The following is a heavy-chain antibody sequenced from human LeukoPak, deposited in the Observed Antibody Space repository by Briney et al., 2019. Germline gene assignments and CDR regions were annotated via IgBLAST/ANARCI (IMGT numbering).Heavy chain of an antibody. D-gene: IGHD2-15*01. Sequence: PSETLSLTCTVSGGSISSGGYYWSWIRQHPGKGLEWIGYIYYSGSTYYDPSLKSRVTISVDTSKNQFSLKLSSVTAADTAVYYCARSSTDLMKVAAKGSIYFDYWGQGTLVTVSS. V-gene: IGHV4-31*03. CDR3: ARSSTDLMKVAAKGSIYFDY. J-gene: IGHJ4*02. CDR2: IYYSGST. CDR1: GGSISSGGYY.